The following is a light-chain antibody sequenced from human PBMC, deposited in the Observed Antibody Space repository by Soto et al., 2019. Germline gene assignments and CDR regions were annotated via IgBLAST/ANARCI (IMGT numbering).Light chain of an antibody. Sequence: DIVMTQSPLSLTVPPGEPASISCRSSQSLLHSNGYNYLDWYLQKPGQSPQLLIYLGSNRASGVPDRFSGSGSGTDFTLKISRVEAEDVGVYYCMQALQTPPTFGQGTKVDNK. V-gene: IGKV2-28*01. CDR2: LGS. CDR1: QSLLHSNGYNY. J-gene: IGKJ1*01. CDR3: MQALQTPPT.